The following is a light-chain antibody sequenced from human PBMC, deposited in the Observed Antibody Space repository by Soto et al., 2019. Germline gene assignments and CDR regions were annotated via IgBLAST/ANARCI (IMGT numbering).Light chain of an antibody. CDR2: EVS. CDR3: SSYTSSSTDVV. CDR1: SSDIGGYNY. Sequence: QSALTQSASVSGSPGQSITISCTGSSSDIGGYNYVSWYQQHPGKAPKLMIYEVSNRPSGVSNRFSGSKSGNTASLTISGLQSEDGADYHCSSYTSSSTDVVFGGGTKLTVL. J-gene: IGLJ2*01. V-gene: IGLV2-14*01.